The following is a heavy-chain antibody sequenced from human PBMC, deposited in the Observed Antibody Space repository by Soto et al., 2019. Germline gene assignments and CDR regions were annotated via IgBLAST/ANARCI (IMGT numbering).Heavy chain of an antibody. V-gene: IGHV1-3*01. CDR2: INAGNGNT. J-gene: IGHJ4*02. CDR1: GYTFTSYA. CDR3: AMIRPLYDFWSGYYDY. Sequence: QVQLVQSGAEVKKPGASVKVSCKASGYTFTSYAMHWVRQAPGQRLEWMGWINAGNGNTKYSQKFQGRVTITRDTSGSTAYMELSSLRSEDTAVYYCAMIRPLYDFWSGYYDYWGQGTLVTVSS. D-gene: IGHD3-3*01.